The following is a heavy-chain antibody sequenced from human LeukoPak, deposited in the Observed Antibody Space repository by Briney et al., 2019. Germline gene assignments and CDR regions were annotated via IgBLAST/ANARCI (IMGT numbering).Heavy chain of an antibody. CDR3: ARDEYSSSGSGQVDV. Sequence: GGSLRLSCVASGFTFSNYWLHWVRQAPGKGLVWVSRINIDESTANYADSVKGRFTISRDNAKNTLYLQMNSLRAEDTAVYYCARDEYSSSGSGQVDVWGQGTTVTVSS. V-gene: IGHV3-74*01. D-gene: IGHD5-18*01. CDR1: GFTFSNYW. CDR2: INIDESTA. J-gene: IGHJ6*02.